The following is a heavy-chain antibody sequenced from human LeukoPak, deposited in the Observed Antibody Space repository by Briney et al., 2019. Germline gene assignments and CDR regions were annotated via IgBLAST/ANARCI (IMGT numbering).Heavy chain of an antibody. CDR1: GGSISSYY. Sequence: SETLSLTCTVSGGSISSYYWSWIRQPPGKGLEWIGYIYYSGSTNYNPSLKSRVTISVDTSKNQFSLKLSSVTAADTAVYYCARVVRGGSLRGSFDPWGQGTLVTVSS. V-gene: IGHV4-59*01. CDR2: IYYSGST. CDR3: ARVVRGGSLRGSFDP. D-gene: IGHD3-10*01. J-gene: IGHJ5*02.